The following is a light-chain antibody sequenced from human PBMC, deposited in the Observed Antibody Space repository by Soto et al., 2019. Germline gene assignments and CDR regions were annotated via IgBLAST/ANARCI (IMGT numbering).Light chain of an antibody. V-gene: IGKV1D-16*01. CDR2: DAS. J-gene: IGKJ1*01. CDR1: QGISSW. CDR3: QQYNSYSS. Sequence: DIPMPQSPSSVSASVGDTGPITFRASQGISSWLAWYQRKPEKATKLVIYDASSVQSGVPSMCSGSGSGTEFTLTISSLQPDDFATYYCQQYNSYSSFGQGTKVDI.